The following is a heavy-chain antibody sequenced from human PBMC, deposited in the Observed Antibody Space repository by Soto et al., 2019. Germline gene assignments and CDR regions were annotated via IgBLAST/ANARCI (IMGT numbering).Heavy chain of an antibody. V-gene: IGHV4-31*03. D-gene: IGHD3-22*01. CDR2: IYYSGST. J-gene: IGHJ3*02. CDR3: AIQNAEYYASSGYLPRGLGAFEI. CDR1: GGSITSGGYY. Sequence: ASETLSLTCTVSGGSITSGGYYWSWIRQHPGKGLEWIGYIYYSGSTYYNPSLKSRATISVDTSKNQFSLNLSSVTAADTAVHQCAIQNAEYYASSGYLPRGLGAFEICG.